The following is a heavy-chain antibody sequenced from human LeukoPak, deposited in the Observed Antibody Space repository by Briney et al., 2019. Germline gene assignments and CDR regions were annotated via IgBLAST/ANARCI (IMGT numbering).Heavy chain of an antibody. CDR1: GFTFSSYG. V-gene: IGHV3-30*02. CDR3: AKDLGIVGATLDY. J-gene: IGHJ4*02. Sequence: PGGSLRLSCAASGFTFSSYGMHWVRQAPGKGLEWVAFIRYDGSNKYYADSVKGRFTISRDNSKNTLYLQMNSLRAEDTAVYYCAKDLGIVGATLDYWGQGTLVTVSS. D-gene: IGHD1-26*01. CDR2: IRYDGSNK.